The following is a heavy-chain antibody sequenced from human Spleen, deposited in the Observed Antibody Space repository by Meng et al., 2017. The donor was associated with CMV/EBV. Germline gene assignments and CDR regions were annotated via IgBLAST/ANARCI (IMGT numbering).Heavy chain of an antibody. CDR3: AKDPKLLYCGHIDY. D-gene: IGHD2-2*02. Sequence: GSTFRSDGRQWVRQAPGKGREWVAFIRYDGSNKYYAASVKGRFTISRDNSKNTLYLQMNSLRAEDTAVYYCAKDPKLLYCGHIDYWGQGTLVTVSS. J-gene: IGHJ4*02. V-gene: IGHV3-30*02. CDR1: GSTFRSDG. CDR2: IRYDGSNK.